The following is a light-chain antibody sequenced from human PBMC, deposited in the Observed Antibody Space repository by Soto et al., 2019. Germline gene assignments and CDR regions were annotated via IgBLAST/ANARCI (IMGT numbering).Light chain of an antibody. CDR2: GNN. CDR1: SSNIGAGYD. V-gene: IGLV1-40*01. Sequence: QAVVTQPPSVSGAPGQRVTISCTDSSSNIGAGYDVHWYQQFPGTAPKLLIYGNNNRPSGVPDRFSGSKSGTSASLAITGLQAEDEADYYCQSYDSNLSGYVFGTGTKVTVL. CDR3: QSYDSNLSGYV. J-gene: IGLJ1*01.